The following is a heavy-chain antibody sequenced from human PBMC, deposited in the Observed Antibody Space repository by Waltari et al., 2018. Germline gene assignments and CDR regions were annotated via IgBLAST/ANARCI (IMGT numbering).Heavy chain of an antibody. CDR2: ISYSGTT. J-gene: IGHJ4*02. D-gene: IGHD2-15*01. V-gene: IGHV4-39*01. CDR1: GDSISSSGLY. CDR3: AGRSGSGGSWYFDY. Sequence: QLHLQESGPGLVKPSETLSLTCTVSGDSISSSGLYWGWIRQPPGKEPEWLASISYSGTTYYNPSLKSRVTISADTSKNQFSLKVTSVTAADTAVYYCAGRSGSGGSWYFDYWGQGTLVTVSS.